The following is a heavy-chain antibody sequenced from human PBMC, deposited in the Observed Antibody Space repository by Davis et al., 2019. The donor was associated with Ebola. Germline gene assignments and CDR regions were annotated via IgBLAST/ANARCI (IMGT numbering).Heavy chain of an antibody. V-gene: IGHV1-2*06. D-gene: IGHD1-14*01. CDR1: GYTFTSYG. Sequence: ASVKVSCKASGYTFTSYGISWVRQAPRQGLEWMGRVNPYSGGTNYAQKFQARVTMTRDTSISTAYMELSRLRSDDTAVYYCATPTTKGFDYWGQGTLVTVSS. CDR3: ATPTTKGFDY. J-gene: IGHJ4*02. CDR2: VNPYSGGT.